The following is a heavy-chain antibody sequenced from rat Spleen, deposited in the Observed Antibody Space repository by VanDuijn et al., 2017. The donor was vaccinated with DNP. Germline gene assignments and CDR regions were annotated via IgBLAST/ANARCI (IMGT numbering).Heavy chain of an antibody. J-gene: IGHJ2*01. V-gene: IGHV5-46*01. D-gene: IGHD4-1*01. CDR1: GFTFSSFP. CDR3: TRCSTRAARLFDN. Sequence: EVQLVESGGGLVLPGRSLKLSCAASGFTFSSFPMAWVRQAPTKGLEWVADISTSGVVTYYRDSVKGRFTISRDNTESTLYLQMDSLRSEDTATYYCTRCSTRAARLFDNWGQGGMVTVSS. CDR2: ISTSGVVT.